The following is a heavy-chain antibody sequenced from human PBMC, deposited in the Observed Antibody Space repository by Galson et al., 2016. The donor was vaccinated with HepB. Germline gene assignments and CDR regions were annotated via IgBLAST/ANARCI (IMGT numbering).Heavy chain of an antibody. CDR1: AFTFNIYA. V-gene: IGHV3-30-3*01. J-gene: IGHJ4*02. D-gene: IGHD6-13*01. CDR2: ISYDGSNK. CDR3: ARDHYPGSWSNFDY. Sequence: SLRLSCAASAFTFNIYALHWVRQAPGKGLEWVAVISYDGSNKYYADSVKGRFTISRDNSKNTLYLQMNSLRAEDTAVYYCARDHYPGSWSNFDYWGQGTLVTVSS.